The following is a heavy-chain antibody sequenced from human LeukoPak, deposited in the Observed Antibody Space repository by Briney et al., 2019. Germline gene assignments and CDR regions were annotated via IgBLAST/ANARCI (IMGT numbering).Heavy chain of an antibody. V-gene: IGHV6-1*01. CDR2: TYYKAKRYN. Sequence: SQTLSLTSALSGDSVSINSAAWNWVSQSPSRGLEWLGRTYYKAKRYNDYAVSVKSRITINPDTSKKQFSLQLNSVTPEDTVVYYCASGFWSGYYPKKSYNWFDPWGQGTLVTVSS. CDR1: GDSVSINSAA. J-gene: IGHJ5*02. D-gene: IGHD3-3*01. CDR3: ASGFWSGYYPKKSYNWFDP.